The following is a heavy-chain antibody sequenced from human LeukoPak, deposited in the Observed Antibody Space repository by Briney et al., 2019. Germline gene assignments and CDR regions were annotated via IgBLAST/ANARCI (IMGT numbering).Heavy chain of an antibody. D-gene: IGHD1-26*01. CDR2: ITTDGSST. CDR3: ARGAIAGANFDY. CDR1: GFTFSRYW. J-gene: IGHJ4*02. V-gene: IGHV3-74*01. Sequence: GGSLRLSCVDSGFTFSRYWMHWVRQAPGKGLVWVSHITTDGSSTSYADSVKGRFTISRDNAKNTLYLQMNSLRAEDTAVYYCARGAIAGANFDYWGQGVLVTVSS.